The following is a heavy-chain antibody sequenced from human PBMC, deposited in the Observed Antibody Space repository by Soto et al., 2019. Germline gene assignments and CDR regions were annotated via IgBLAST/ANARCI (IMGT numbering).Heavy chain of an antibody. V-gene: IGHV4-4*02. CDR1: GGSISSSNW. CDR2: IYHSGST. D-gene: IGHD2-15*01. Sequence: SETLSLTCAVSGGSISSSNWWSWVRQPPGKGLEWIGEIYHSGSTNYNPSLKSRVTISVDKSKNQFSLKLSSVTAADTAVYYCAREGCSGGSCYRPYYFDYWGQGTLVTVSS. CDR3: AREGCSGGSCYRPYYFDY. J-gene: IGHJ4*02.